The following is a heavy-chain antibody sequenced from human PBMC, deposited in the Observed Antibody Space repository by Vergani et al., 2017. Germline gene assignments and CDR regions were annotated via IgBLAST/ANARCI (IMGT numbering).Heavy chain of an antibody. Sequence: EVQLVESGGGLVKPGGSLRLSCAASGFTFSSYSMNWVRQAPGKGLEWVGRIKSKTDGGTTDYAAPVKGRFTISRDDSKNTLYLQMNSLKTEDTAVYYCTTDYPHYYDSSGYYSGYWGQGTLVTVSS. V-gene: IGHV3-15*01. CDR1: GFTFSSYS. J-gene: IGHJ4*02. CDR3: TTDYPHYYDSSGYYSGY. CDR2: IKSKTDGGTT. D-gene: IGHD3-22*01.